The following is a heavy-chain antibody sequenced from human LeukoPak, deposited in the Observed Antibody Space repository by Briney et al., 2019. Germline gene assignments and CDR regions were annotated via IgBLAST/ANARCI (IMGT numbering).Heavy chain of an antibody. Sequence: SVKVSCKASGGTFSSYAMSWVRQAPGHGLEWMGGIIPIFGTANYAQKFQGRVTITADESTSTAYMELSRLTSDDTAVYYCAGLSGYDPYYFDYWGQGTLVAVSS. CDR2: IIPIFGTA. CDR1: GGTFSSYA. V-gene: IGHV1-69*13. J-gene: IGHJ4*02. CDR3: AGLSGYDPYYFDY. D-gene: IGHD5-12*01.